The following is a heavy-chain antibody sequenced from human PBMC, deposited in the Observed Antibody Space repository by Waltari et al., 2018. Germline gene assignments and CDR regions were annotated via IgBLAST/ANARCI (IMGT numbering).Heavy chain of an antibody. J-gene: IGHJ5*02. CDR1: GFTFSDNE. Sequence: EVQLVESGGGLVQPGGSLRLSCAASGFTFSDNEMNWVRQAPGKGLGWLSYISGIGGAMFYADAVKGRFTISRDNAKNSLYLQLNSLRAEDTAIYYCVRDKAGWGRWFDPWGQGTLVTVSS. CDR2: ISGIGGAM. CDR3: VRDKAGWGRWFDP. D-gene: IGHD3-16*01. V-gene: IGHV3-48*03.